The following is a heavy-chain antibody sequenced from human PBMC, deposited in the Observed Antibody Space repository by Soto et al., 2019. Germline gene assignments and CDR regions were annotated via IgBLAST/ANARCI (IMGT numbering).Heavy chain of an antibody. Sequence: QVQLVESGGGVDQPGRSLRLSCAASGFTFSSYAMHWVRQAPGKGLEWVAVISYDGSNKYYADSVKGRFTISRDNSKNTLYLQMNSLRAEDTAVYYCARDRSLDIWGQGTVVTVSS. CDR2: ISYDGSNK. CDR1: GFTFSSYA. CDR3: ARDRSLDI. J-gene: IGHJ3*02. V-gene: IGHV3-30-3*01.